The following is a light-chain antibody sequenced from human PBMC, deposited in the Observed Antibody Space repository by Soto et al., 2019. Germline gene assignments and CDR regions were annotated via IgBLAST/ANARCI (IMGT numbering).Light chain of an antibody. CDR1: QSISSY. V-gene: IGKV1-39*01. CDR3: QQSYSTLAT. CDR2: AAS. J-gene: IGKJ1*01. Sequence: SSLSASVGDRVTITCRASQSISSYLNWYQQKPGKAPKLLIYAASSLQSGVPSRFSGSGSGTDFTLTISSLQPEDFATYYCQQSYSTLATFGQGTKVDIK.